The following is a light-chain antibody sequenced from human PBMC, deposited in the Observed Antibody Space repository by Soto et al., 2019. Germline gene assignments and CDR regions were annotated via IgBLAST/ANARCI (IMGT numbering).Light chain of an antibody. CDR2: GAS. Sequence: PGDRATLSCRASQSFGSSYLAWYQKKPGQAPRLLIFGASTRATGIPDRFSGSGSRTDFTLTISRLEPEDFAVYYCQQFGSSPWTFGQGTKVEIK. CDR1: QSFGSSY. V-gene: IGKV3-20*01. J-gene: IGKJ1*01. CDR3: QQFGSSPWT.